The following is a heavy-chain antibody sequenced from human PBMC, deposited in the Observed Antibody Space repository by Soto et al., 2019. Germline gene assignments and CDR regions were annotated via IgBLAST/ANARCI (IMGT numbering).Heavy chain of an antibody. D-gene: IGHD1-26*01. J-gene: IGHJ4*02. Sequence: QVQLVESGGGVVQPGRSLRLSCAASGFTFSSYGMHWVRQAPGKGLEWVAVIWYDGSNKYYADSVKGRFTISRDNSKNTLYLQMNSLRAEDTAVYYCARGAREGELLPNDYWGQGTLVTVSS. CDR2: IWYDGSNK. CDR1: GFTFSSYG. CDR3: ARGAREGELLPNDY. V-gene: IGHV3-33*01.